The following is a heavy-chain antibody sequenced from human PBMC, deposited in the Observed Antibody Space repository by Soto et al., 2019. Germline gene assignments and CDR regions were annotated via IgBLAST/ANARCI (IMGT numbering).Heavy chain of an antibody. CDR1: VFTFSSYA. V-gene: IGHV3-23*01. D-gene: IGHD3-9*01. CDR3: AKSSDYDDILTGLH. Sequence: EVQLLESGGGLVQPGGSLRISCAASVFTFSSYAMSWVRQAPGKGLECLSTISGSGGSAYYADSVKGRLTITRDNSKNSLHMQMNSLRAEDTAVFYCAKSSDYDDILTGLHWGQGTLVTVSA. CDR2: ISGSGGSA. J-gene: IGHJ4*02.